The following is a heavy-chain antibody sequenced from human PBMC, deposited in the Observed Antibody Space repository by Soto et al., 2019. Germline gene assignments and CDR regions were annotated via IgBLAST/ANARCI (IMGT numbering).Heavy chain of an antibody. D-gene: IGHD6-13*01. CDR2: IYYSGST. J-gene: IGHJ4*02. Sequence: SETLSLTCTVSGGSISSYYWSWIRQPPGKGLEWIGYIYYSGSTNYNPSLKSRVTISVGTSKNQFSLKLSSVTAADTAVYYCARGVKAAAEYYFDYWGQGTLVTVSS. CDR3: ARGVKAAAEYYFDY. CDR1: GGSISSYY. V-gene: IGHV4-59*01.